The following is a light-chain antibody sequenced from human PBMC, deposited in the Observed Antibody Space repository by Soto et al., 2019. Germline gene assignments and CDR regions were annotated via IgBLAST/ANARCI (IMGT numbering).Light chain of an antibody. Sequence: QSALTQPASLSGSPGQSITISCTGTSSDVGYYNYVSWYQQHPGKAPKVIIYEVSNRPSGVSYRFSGSKSGNTASLTISGLQAEDEADYYCSSYISVSSPVVFGGGTKVTVL. CDR1: SSDVGYYNY. CDR2: EVS. V-gene: IGLV2-14*01. J-gene: IGLJ2*01. CDR3: SSYISVSSPVV.